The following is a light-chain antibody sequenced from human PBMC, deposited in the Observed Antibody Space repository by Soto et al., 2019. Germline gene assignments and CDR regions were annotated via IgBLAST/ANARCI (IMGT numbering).Light chain of an antibody. CDR3: QQDYTRFT. J-gene: IGKJ3*01. Sequence: PGERVTLSWRASQSVSSSYLTRYQQKPGQAPRLLIYGASTRATSIPARFSGSGSGTDFTLTISSLQPEDFAVYYCQQDYTRFTFGPGTKVDIK. CDR2: GAS. CDR1: QSVSSSY. V-gene: IGKV3D-7*01.